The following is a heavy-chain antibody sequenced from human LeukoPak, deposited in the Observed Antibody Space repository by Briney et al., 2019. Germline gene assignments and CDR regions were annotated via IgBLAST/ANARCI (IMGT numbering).Heavy chain of an antibody. CDR1: GFTFDDYG. V-gene: IGHV3-20*04. CDR3: AREVVTEAIYSGYDAFDI. Sequence: GGSLRLSCAASGFTFDDYGLSWVRQAPGKGLEWVSGINWNGGSTGYAGSVKGRFTISSDKATNSVYLEMNSLRAEDTAVYYCAREVVTEAIYSGYDAFDIWGQGTTVTVSS. D-gene: IGHD5-12*01. J-gene: IGHJ3*02. CDR2: INWNGGST.